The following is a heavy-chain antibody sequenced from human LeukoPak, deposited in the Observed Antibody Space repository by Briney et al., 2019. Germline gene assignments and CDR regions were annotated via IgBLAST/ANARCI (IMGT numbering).Heavy chain of an antibody. Sequence: GGSLRLSCAASGFTFSNAWMSWVRRAPGKGLEWVGRIKSKTDGGTTDYAAPVKGRFTISRDDSKNTLYLQMNSLKTEDTAVYYCTREMVTFGGVILHPEFDPWGQGTLVTVSS. D-gene: IGHD3-16*01. CDR2: IKSKTDGGTT. J-gene: IGHJ5*02. CDR1: GFTFSNAW. V-gene: IGHV3-15*01. CDR3: TREMVTFGGVILHPEFDP.